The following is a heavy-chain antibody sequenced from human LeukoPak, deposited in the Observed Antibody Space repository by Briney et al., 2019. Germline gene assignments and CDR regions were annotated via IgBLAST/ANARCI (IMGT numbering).Heavy chain of an antibody. CDR1: GGSISSGGYY. D-gene: IGHD3-9*01. V-gene: IGHV4-31*03. CDR2: IYYSGST. J-gene: IGHJ5*02. CDR3: ARSSWDILTGYSAFDP. Sequence: SETLSLTCTVSGGSISSGGYYWSWIRQHPGKGLEWIGYIYYSGSTYYNPSLKSRVIISVDTSKNQFSLKLSSVTAADTAVYYCARSSWDILTGYSAFDPWGQGTLVTVSS.